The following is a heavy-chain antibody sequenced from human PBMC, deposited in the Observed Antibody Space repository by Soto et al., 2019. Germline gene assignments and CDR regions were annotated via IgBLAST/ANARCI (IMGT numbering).Heavy chain of an antibody. CDR2: INHSGST. J-gene: IGHJ5*02. CDR1: GGSFSGFY. D-gene: IGHD3-22*01. Sequence: SETLCPTCAGYGGSFSGFYWSWIRQPPGKGLEWIGEINHSGSTNYNPSLKSRVTISVDTSKNQFSLKLSSVTAADTAVYYCARGLWYYDSSGSNWFDPWGQGTLVTVSS. V-gene: IGHV4-34*01. CDR3: ARGLWYYDSSGSNWFDP.